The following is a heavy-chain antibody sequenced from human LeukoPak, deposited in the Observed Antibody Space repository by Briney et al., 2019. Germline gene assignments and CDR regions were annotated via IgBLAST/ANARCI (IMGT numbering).Heavy chain of an antibody. V-gene: IGHV4-31*03. CDR1: GGSISSGGYY. Sequence: SQTLSLTCTVSGGSISSGGYYWSWIRQHPGKGLEWIGYIYYSGSTYYNPSLKSRVTISLDTSKNQFSLKLSSVTAADTAVYYCATSYGDYGLYFDYWGQGTLVTVSS. D-gene: IGHD4-17*01. J-gene: IGHJ4*02. CDR2: IYYSGST. CDR3: ATSYGDYGLYFDY.